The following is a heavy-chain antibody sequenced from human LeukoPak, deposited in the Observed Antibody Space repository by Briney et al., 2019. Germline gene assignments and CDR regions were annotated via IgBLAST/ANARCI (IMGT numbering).Heavy chain of an antibody. Sequence: PSETLSLTCTVSGGSVRRGNYYWTWIRQPAGSGLEWIGRIYTSGTTDYNPSLRTRVTISVDASRNQFSLNLSSVTAADTAVYYCARALLLWFGELSERDAFDIWGQGTMVTVSS. CDR3: ARALLLWFGELSERDAFDI. D-gene: IGHD3-10*01. CDR2: IYTSGTT. V-gene: IGHV4-61*02. CDR1: GGSVRRGNYY. J-gene: IGHJ3*02.